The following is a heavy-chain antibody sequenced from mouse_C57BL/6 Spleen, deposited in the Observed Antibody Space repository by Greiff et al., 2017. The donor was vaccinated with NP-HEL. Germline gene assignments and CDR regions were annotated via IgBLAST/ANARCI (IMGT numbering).Heavy chain of an antibody. J-gene: IGHJ2*01. CDR3: AREGRGDSYLDY. V-gene: IGHV5-4*01. CDR1: GFTFSSYA. Sequence: EVKLMESGGGLVKPGGSLKLSCAASGFTFSSYAMSWVRQTPEKRLEWVATISDGGSYTYYPDNVKGRFTISRDNAKNNLNLQMSHLKSEDTAMYYCAREGRGDSYLDYWGQGTTLTVSS. CDR2: ISDGGSYT.